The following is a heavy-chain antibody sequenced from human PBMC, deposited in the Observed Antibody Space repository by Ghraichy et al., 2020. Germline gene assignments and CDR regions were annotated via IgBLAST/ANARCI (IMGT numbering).Heavy chain of an antibody. CDR3: ARLGYCISTTCRGLDY. J-gene: IGHJ4*02. CDR2: ARNKAHSYTT. CDR1: GFTFSDSY. V-gene: IGHV3-72*01. Sequence: GGSLRLSYAASGFTFSDSYMDWVRQAPGKGLEWVGRARNKAHSYTTEYAASVKGRFTISRDDSKNSLYLQMDSLKTEDTAVYYCARLGYCISTTCRGLDYWGRGTLVTVSS. D-gene: IGHD2-2*01.